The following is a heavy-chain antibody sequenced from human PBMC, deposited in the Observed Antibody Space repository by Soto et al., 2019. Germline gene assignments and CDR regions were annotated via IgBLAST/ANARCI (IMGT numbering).Heavy chain of an antibody. V-gene: IGHV4-59*11. D-gene: IGHD3-3*01. J-gene: IGHJ3*02. CDR1: GASINSHY. CDR2: MFYTGNF. CDR3: ARYNDFWIEPLDAFDI. Sequence: SETLSLTCSVSGASINSHYWGWIRQPPGKGLEWIGYMFYTGNFKYNPSLKSRVTIAMDTSKSQFSLNLNSVTAADTAVYYCARYNDFWIEPLDAFDIWGQGTMVTVSS.